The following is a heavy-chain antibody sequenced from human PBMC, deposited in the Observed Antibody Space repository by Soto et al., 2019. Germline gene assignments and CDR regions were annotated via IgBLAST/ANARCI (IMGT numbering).Heavy chain of an antibody. CDR1: GGSISSYY. CDR3: ARVFIAAPGSNWYFDL. D-gene: IGHD6-13*01. J-gene: IGHJ2*01. Sequence: QVQLQESGPGLVKPSETLSLTCTVSGGSISSYYWSWIRQPAGKGLEWIGRIYTSGSTNYNPSLKSRVTMSVDTSKNQFSLKLSSVTAADTAVYYCARVFIAAPGSNWYFDLWGRGTLVTVSS. CDR2: IYTSGST. V-gene: IGHV4-4*07.